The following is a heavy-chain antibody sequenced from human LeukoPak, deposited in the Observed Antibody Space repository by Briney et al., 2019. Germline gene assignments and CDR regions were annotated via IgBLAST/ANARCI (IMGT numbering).Heavy chain of an antibody. Sequence: GGSLRPSCAASGFTFSSYAMSWVRQVPGKGLEWVSTISGSGSSTYYADSVKGRFTISRDNSRNTLDLQMNSLRAEDTAVYYCAKDHESDGYPCLDHWGQGALVVVSS. V-gene: IGHV3-23*01. J-gene: IGHJ4*02. CDR1: GFTFSSYA. CDR2: ISGSGSST. D-gene: IGHD3-22*01. CDR3: AKDHESDGYPCLDH.